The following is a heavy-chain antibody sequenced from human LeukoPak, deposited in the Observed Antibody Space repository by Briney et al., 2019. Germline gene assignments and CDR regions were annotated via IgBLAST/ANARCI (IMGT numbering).Heavy chain of an antibody. CDR3: ARGRIGIVVVVAATWFHWFDP. Sequence: GASVKVSCKASGYTFTSCDINWVRRATGQGLEWMGWMNPNSGNTGYAQKFQGRVTMTRNTSISTAYMELSSLRSEDTAVYYCARGRIGIVVVVAATWFHWFDPWGQGTLVTVSS. V-gene: IGHV1-8*01. CDR2: MNPNSGNT. D-gene: IGHD2-15*01. CDR1: GYTFTSCD. J-gene: IGHJ5*02.